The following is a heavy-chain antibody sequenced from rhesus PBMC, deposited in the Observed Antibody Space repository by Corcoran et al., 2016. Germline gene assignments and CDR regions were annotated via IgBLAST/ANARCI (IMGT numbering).Heavy chain of an antibody. CDR2: IKYDGSEK. Sequence: EVQLVESGGGLVQPGGSLRLSCAASGFTFSSTRMNWIRQAPGKRLEWVADIKYDGSEKYYVDSVKGRFTISRDNAKNSLYLQMNSLRAEDTAVYYCVGSFEYFEFWGQGALVTVSS. V-gene: IGHV3S35*01. CDR3: VGSFEYFEF. CDR1: GFTFSSTR. J-gene: IGHJ1*01.